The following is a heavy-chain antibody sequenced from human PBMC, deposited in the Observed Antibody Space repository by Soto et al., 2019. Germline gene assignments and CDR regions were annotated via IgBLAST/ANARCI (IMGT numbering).Heavy chain of an antibody. CDR1: GGTFRTYA. CDR2: IIPIFGTA. CDR3: ARSDYCGGDCYAFLDY. D-gene: IGHD2-21*02. Sequence: QVQLVQSGAEVKKPGSSVRVSCKASGGTFRTYAISWVRQAPGQGLEWMGGIIPIFGTANYAQKFQGRLTIIADESTSTAYMELSSLRSEDTAVYYCARSDYCGGDCYAFLDYWGQGTLVTVSS. J-gene: IGHJ4*02. V-gene: IGHV1-69*12.